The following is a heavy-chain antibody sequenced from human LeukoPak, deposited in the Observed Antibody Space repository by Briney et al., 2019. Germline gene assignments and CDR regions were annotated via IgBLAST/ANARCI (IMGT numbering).Heavy chain of an antibody. D-gene: IGHD3-3*01. Sequence: PGGSLRLSCAASGFTFSSYSMNWVRQAPGKGLEWVSSISSSSSYIYYADSVKGRFTISRDNAKNSLYLQMNSLRAEDTAVYYCSRSSSRNFGVVIKSYYYYMDVWGKGTTVTVSS. J-gene: IGHJ6*03. CDR2: ISSSSSYI. V-gene: IGHV3-21*01. CDR1: GFTFSSYS. CDR3: SRSSSRNFGVVIKSYYYYMDV.